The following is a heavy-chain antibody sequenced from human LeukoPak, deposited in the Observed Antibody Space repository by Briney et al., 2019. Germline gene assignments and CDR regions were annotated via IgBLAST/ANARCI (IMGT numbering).Heavy chain of an antibody. CDR1: GGSISSSSYY. CDR2: IYTSGST. J-gene: IGHJ5*02. Sequence: TSETLSLTCTVSGGSISSSSYYWGWIRQPAGKGLEWIGRIYTSGSTNYNPSLKSRVTMSVDTSKNQFSLKLSSVTAADTAVYYCARVTGGWFDPWGQGTLVTASS. D-gene: IGHD3-16*01. CDR3: ARVTGGWFDP. V-gene: IGHV4-61*02.